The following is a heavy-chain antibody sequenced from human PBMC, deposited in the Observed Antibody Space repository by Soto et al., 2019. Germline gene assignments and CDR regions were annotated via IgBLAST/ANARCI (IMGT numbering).Heavy chain of an antibody. CDR1: GGTFSSYA. Sequence: QVQLVQSGAEVKKPGSSVKVSCKASGGTFSSYAISWVRQAPGQGLEWMGGIIPIFGTANYAQKFQGRVTITADESTSTAYMELSSLRSEDTAVYYCASSMNGYCSSNSCYPPDYWGQGTLVTVSS. D-gene: IGHD2-2*01. CDR2: IIPIFGTA. CDR3: ASSMNGYCSSNSCYPPDY. J-gene: IGHJ4*02. V-gene: IGHV1-69*01.